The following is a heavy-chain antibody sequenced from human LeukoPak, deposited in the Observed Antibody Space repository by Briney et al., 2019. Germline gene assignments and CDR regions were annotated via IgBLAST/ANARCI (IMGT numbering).Heavy chain of an antibody. Sequence: SETLSLTCTVSGGSISSYYWSWIRQPPGKGLEWIGYIYYSGSTNYNPSLKSRVTISVDTSKNQFSLKLSSVTAADTAVYYCARARSYSSSWYFDYWGQGTLVTVSS. CDR3: ARARSYSSSWYFDY. D-gene: IGHD6-13*01. CDR1: GGSISSYY. CDR2: IYYSGST. J-gene: IGHJ4*02. V-gene: IGHV4-59*01.